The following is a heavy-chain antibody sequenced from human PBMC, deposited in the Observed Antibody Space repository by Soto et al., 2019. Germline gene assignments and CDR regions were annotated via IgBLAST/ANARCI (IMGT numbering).Heavy chain of an antibody. CDR1: GFTFSSYS. J-gene: IGHJ3*02. Sequence: EVQLVESGGGLVKPGGSVRLSCAASGFTFSSYSMNWVRQAPGKGLEWVSSISSSSSYIYYADSVKGRFTISRDNAKNSLYLQMNSLRAEDTAVYYCARGGEVRTDAFDIWGQGTMVTVSS. CDR2: ISSSSSYI. CDR3: ARGGEVRTDAFDI. V-gene: IGHV3-21*01.